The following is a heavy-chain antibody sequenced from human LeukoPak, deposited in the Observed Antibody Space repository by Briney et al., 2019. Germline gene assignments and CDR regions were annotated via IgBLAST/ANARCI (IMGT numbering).Heavy chain of an antibody. CDR2: ISGSGGST. Sequence: PGGSLRLSCAASGFTFSSYAMSWVRQAPGKGLEWVSAISGSGGSTYYADSVKGRFTISRDNSKNTLYLQMNSLRAEDTAVYYCANLPRRSGYYSFCYYYGMDVWGRGTTVTVSS. J-gene: IGHJ6*02. CDR1: GFTFSSYA. V-gene: IGHV3-23*01. CDR3: ANLPRRSGYYSFCYYYGMDV. D-gene: IGHD3-22*01.